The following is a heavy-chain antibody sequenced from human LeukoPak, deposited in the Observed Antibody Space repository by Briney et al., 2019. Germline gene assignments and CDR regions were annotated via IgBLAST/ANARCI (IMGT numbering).Heavy chain of an antibody. CDR1: GFTFSSYS. CDR3: ARSPDGSYDY. CDR2: ISSSSSYI. J-gene: IGHJ4*02. V-gene: IGHV3-21*01. Sequence: GGSLRLSCAASGFTFSSYSMKWVRQAPGKGLEWVSSISSSSSYIYYADSVKGRFTISRDNAKNSLYLQMNSLRAEDTAVYYCARSPDGSYDYWGQGTLVTVSS.